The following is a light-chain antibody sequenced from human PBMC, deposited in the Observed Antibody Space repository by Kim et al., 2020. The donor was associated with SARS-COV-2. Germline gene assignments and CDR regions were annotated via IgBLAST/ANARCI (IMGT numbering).Light chain of an antibody. CDR3: QQYGSIFT. CDR1: QSVSTDY. J-gene: IGKJ3*01. CDR2: GAS. V-gene: IGKV3-20*01. Sequence: EIVLTQSPGTVSLSPGARATLSCRASQSVSTDYLAWYQQKPGQAPRLLIYGASSRATGIPDRFSGSGSGTDFTLTISRLEPEDFAVYYCQQYGSIFTFGPGTKVDIK.